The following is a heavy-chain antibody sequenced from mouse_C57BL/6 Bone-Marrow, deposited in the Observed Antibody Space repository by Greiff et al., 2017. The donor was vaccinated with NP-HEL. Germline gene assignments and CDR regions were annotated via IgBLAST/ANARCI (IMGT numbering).Heavy chain of an antibody. V-gene: IGHV1-54*01. J-gene: IGHJ4*01. CDR1: GYAFTNYL. CDR3: ARSGPIYYGKRRHFAMDY. Sequence: VQLQQSGAELVRPGTSVKVSCKASGYAFTNYLIEWVKQRPGQSLEWIGVINPGSGGTNYNEKFKGKATMTADKSSSTAYMQLSSRTSEDAAVYFCARSGPIYYGKRRHFAMDYWGQGASVTVSS. D-gene: IGHD2-1*01. CDR2: INPGSGGT.